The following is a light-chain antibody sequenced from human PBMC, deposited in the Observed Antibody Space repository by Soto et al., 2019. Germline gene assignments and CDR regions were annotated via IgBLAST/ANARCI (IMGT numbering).Light chain of an antibody. J-gene: IGKJ1*01. CDR1: HILLHSNGFTY. Sequence: DVVMTQSPFSLPVTPVEPSSISCRSSHILLHSNGFTYLDWYLQKPGQSPHLLIFLASNRASGVPDRFTGSGSGTDFTLQISRVEAEDAGVYYCMQALQTPLTFGQGTKVDIK. V-gene: IGKV2-28*01. CDR2: LAS. CDR3: MQALQTPLT.